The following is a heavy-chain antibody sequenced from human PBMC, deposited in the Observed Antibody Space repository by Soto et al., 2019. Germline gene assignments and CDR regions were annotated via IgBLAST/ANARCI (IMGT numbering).Heavy chain of an antibody. D-gene: IGHD3-10*01. CDR1: GFTFSSYG. J-gene: IGHJ6*02. CDR2: IWSDGSNK. V-gene: IGHV3-33*01. Sequence: QVQLVESGGGVVQSGRSLSLSCAASGFTFSSYGIHWVRQAPGKGLEWVAVIWSDGSNKYYADSVKGRFTISRDNTKNTLYLQMNSLRAEDTAVYYCAREVLVRGIKYHAMDVWGQGTPVTVSS. CDR3: AREVLVRGIKYHAMDV.